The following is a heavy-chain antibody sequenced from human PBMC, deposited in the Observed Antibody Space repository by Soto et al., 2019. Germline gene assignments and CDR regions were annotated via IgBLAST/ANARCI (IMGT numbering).Heavy chain of an antibody. CDR2: VSASNGKT. CDR1: GYLFTTYS. CDR3: APEAFGVQASWFDP. V-gene: IGHV1-18*04. Sequence: XSVKVACKASGYLFTTYSIAWVRQAPGQGLEWMGWVSASNGKTNYAQKFEDRVTMTTDTSTTTAYMELRSLRSDDTAVYYCAPEAFGVQASWFDPWGQGTLVTVSS. J-gene: IGHJ5*02. D-gene: IGHD3-10*01.